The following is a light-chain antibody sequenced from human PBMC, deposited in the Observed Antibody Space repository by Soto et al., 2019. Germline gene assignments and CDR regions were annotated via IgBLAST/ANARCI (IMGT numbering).Light chain of an antibody. Sequence: EIVITQSPATLSVSPGERATLSCRASQSVTSNYLAWYQQKPGQAPRLLIYGASSRATGIPARFSGSGSGTDFTLTISSLEPEDFAVYYCQQRSNWPPRLTFGGGTKVDIK. J-gene: IGKJ4*01. CDR2: GAS. V-gene: IGKV3D-20*02. CDR1: QSVTSNY. CDR3: QQRSNWPPRLT.